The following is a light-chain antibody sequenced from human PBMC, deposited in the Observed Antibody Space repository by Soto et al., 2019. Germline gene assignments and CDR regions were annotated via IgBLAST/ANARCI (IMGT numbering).Light chain of an antibody. Sequence: DIQMTQSPSTLSASVGDRVTITCRASKNINNWLAWYKQKPGKAPKLLIYRASSLENGVPSRFSGRGSGTDFIFTITGLQPDDFATYYCQQYSSDSTFGQGTKVEIK. CDR1: KNINNW. CDR2: RAS. CDR3: QQYSSDST. V-gene: IGKV1-5*03. J-gene: IGKJ1*01.